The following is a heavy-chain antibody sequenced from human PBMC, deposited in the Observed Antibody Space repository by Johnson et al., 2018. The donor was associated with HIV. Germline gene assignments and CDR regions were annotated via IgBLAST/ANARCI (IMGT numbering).Heavy chain of an antibody. D-gene: IGHD3-22*01. Sequence: VQLVESGGGLVQPGGSLKLSCAASGFTFSGSDMHWVRQASGKGLAWVGRIRSKINHYATEYAVSVKGRFIISRDDSESMAYLQLKSLKTEDTAVYYCSRIVNYYHSRGYYVPGALEIWGQGTTVTVSS. CDR1: GFTFSGSD. V-gene: IGHV3-73*02. J-gene: IGHJ3*02. CDR3: SRIVNYYHSRGYYVPGALEI. CDR2: IRSKINHYAT.